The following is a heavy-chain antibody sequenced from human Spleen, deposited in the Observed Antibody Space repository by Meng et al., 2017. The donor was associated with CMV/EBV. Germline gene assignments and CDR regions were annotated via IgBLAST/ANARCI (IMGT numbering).Heavy chain of an antibody. Sequence: SVQVSCKASGGTFSSYAISWVRQAPGQGLVGMGGIIPIFGTTNYSQKFQGRVTITADESTSTAYMELSSLRSEDTAVYYCRITDDAFDIWGQGTMVTVSS. J-gene: IGHJ3*02. D-gene: IGHD1-20*01. V-gene: IGHV1-69*13. CDR2: IIPIFGTT. CDR3: RITDDAFDI. CDR1: GGTFSSYA.